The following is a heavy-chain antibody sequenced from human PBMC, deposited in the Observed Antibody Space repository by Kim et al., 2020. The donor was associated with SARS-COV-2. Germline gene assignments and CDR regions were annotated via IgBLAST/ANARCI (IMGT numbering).Heavy chain of an antibody. J-gene: IGHJ6*02. CDR3: AKDLLASNYYYYGMDV. Sequence: YVKGRFTISRDNAKNSLYLQMNSLRAEDTALYYCAKDLLASNYYYYGMDVWGQGTTVTVSS. D-gene: IGHD1-26*01. V-gene: IGHV3-9*01.